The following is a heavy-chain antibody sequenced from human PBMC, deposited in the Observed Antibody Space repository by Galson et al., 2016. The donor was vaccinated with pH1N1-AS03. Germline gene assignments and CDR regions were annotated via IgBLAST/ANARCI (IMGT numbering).Heavy chain of an antibody. CDR2: VSNDGNNK. CDR3: ARDALLSLPGGIDY. Sequence: SLRLSCAVSGFHLNDYAMHWVRQAPGKGLEWMAAVSNDGNNKWYADSVKGRFTISRDNSKNTLYLQVNSERAEDTAVYYCARDALLSLPGGIDYWGQGTLVAVSS. J-gene: IGHJ4*02. CDR1: GFHLNDYA. V-gene: IGHV3-30*04. D-gene: IGHD2/OR15-2a*01.